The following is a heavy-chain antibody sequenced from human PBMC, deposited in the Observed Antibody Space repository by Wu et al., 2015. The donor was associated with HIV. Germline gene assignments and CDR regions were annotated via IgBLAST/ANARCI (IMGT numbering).Heavy chain of an antibody. CDR1: GDTFTDFA. CDR3: AGESEGYDILTGYYTPRFDY. Sequence: QVQLVQSGAEVKKPGSSMKVSCRTSGDTFTDFAITWVRQAPGQGLEWMGGITPVFATINYAQKFQDRVNIIADESTSTVFMEMSGLTPEDTAVYYCAGESEGYDILTGYYTPRFDYWGQGTLVTVSS. J-gene: IGHJ4*02. CDR2: ITPVFATI. D-gene: IGHD3-9*01. V-gene: IGHV1-69*12.